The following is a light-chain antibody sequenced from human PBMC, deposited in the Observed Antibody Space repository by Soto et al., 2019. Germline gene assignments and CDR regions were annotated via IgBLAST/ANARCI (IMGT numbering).Light chain of an antibody. Sequence: EIVMTQSPATLSVSPGERATLSCRASQSVTSNLAWYQQKLGQAPRLLIYSASARATGIPARFSGSGSGTEFTLTIIRLQSEDFAVFYFQQYNNWPQYTLGQGTKLEIK. J-gene: IGKJ2*01. CDR2: SAS. CDR1: QSVTSN. CDR3: QQYNNWPQYT. V-gene: IGKV3-15*01.